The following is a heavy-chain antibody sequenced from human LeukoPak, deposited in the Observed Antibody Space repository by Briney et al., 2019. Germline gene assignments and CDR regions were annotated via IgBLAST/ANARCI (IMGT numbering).Heavy chain of an antibody. J-gene: IGHJ4*02. CDR3: ARDRWLAAAEVPLIGYGY. V-gene: IGHV1-8*01. CDR2: MNPNSGNT. CDR1: GYTFTSYD. D-gene: IGHD6-13*01. Sequence: GASVKVSCKASGYTFTSYDINWVRQATGQGLEWMGWMNPNSGNTGYAQKFQGRVTMTRSTSISTAYMELSRLRSDDTAVYYCARDRWLAAAEVPLIGYGYWGQGTLVTVSS.